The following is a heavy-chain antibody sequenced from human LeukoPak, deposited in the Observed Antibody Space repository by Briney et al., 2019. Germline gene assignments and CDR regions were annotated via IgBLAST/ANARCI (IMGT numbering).Heavy chain of an antibody. D-gene: IGHD6-19*01. CDR2: IYYSGST. J-gene: IGHJ4*02. Sequence: PETLSLTCTVSGGSISSSSYYWGWIRQPPGKGLEWIGSIYYSGSTYYNPSLKSRVTISVDTSKNQFSLKLSSVTAADTAVYYCAREAYSSGWYGYWGQGTLVTVSS. CDR1: GGSISSSSYY. V-gene: IGHV4-39*07. CDR3: AREAYSSGWYGY.